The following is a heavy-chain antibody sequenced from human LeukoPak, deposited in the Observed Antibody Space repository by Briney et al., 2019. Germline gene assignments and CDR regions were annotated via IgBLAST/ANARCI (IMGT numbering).Heavy chain of an antibody. CDR2: INHSGTT. Sequence: PSETLSLTCAVYSGSFSGYYWSWIRQPPGKGLEWIGEINHSGTTNSNPSLESRVTISVDRSKNQFSLKLSSVTAADTAVYYCARGLQSGITIFGVAHGPHYFDYWGQGTLVTVSS. CDR1: SGSFSGYY. D-gene: IGHD3-3*01. J-gene: IGHJ4*02. V-gene: IGHV4-34*01. CDR3: ARGLQSGITIFGVAHGPHYFDY.